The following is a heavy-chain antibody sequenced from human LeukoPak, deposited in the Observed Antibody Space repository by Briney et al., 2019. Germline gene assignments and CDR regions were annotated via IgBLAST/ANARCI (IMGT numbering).Heavy chain of an antibody. Sequence: GGSLRLSCAASGFTFSSYWMSWVRQAPGKGLEWVANIKQDGSEKYYVDSVKGRFTISRDNAKNSLYLQMNSLRAEDTAVYYCVRRGYSLGYGMDVWGQGTTVTVSS. V-gene: IGHV3-7*01. D-gene: IGHD2-15*01. CDR2: IKQDGSEK. CDR1: GFTFSSYW. CDR3: VRRGYSLGYGMDV. J-gene: IGHJ6*02.